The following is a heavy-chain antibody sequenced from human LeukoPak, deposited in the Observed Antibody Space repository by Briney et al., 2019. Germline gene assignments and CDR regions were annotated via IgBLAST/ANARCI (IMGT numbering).Heavy chain of an antibody. V-gene: IGHV3-74*01. CDR2: INSDGSST. D-gene: IGHD6-19*01. Sequence: GGSLRLSCAASGFTFSSYWMRWVRQAPGKGLVWVSRINSDGSSTSYADSVKGRFTISRDNAKNTLYLQMNSLRAEDTAVYYCAREVYSSGWQTDYWGQGTLVTVSS. J-gene: IGHJ4*02. CDR3: AREVYSSGWQTDY. CDR1: GFTFSSYW.